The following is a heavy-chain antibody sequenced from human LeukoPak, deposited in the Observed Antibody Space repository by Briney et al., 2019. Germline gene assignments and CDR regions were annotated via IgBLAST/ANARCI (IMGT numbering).Heavy chain of an antibody. CDR3: ARDHPEYFDY. CDR1: GYTFTYYY. CDR2: INPKSGGT. D-gene: IGHD1-14*01. V-gene: IGHV1-2*02. Sequence: ASVKVSFKASGYTFTYYYIHWVRQAPGQGLEWMGWINPKSGGTNYAQKFQGRVTMTRDTSISTAYMELSRLRSDDTAVYYCARDHPEYFDYWGQGTLVTVSS. J-gene: IGHJ4*02.